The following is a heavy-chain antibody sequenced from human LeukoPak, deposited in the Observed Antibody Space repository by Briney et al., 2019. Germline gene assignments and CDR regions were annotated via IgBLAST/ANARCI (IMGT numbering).Heavy chain of an antibody. CDR2: ISGGGVTT. J-gene: IGHJ3*02. CDR3: AKLPSQWDSLDAFDI. V-gene: IGHV3-23*01. CDR1: GFTFSTYA. D-gene: IGHD1-26*01. Sequence: GGSLRLSCEASGFTFSTYALSWVRQAPGKGLEWVSSISGGGVTTFYADSVKGRFTISRVNSVTTLYLDMNNLRAEDSAVYYCAKLPSQWDSLDAFDIWGQGTMVTVSS.